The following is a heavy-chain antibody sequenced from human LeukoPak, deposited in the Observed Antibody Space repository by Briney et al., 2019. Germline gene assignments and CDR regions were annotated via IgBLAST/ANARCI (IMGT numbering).Heavy chain of an antibody. J-gene: IGHJ3*02. D-gene: IGHD6-19*01. CDR2: INHSGST. V-gene: IGHV4-34*01. Sequence: SETLSLTCAVYGGSFSHYYWSWIRQPPGKGLEWIGEINHSGSTNYDPSLKSRVTISVDTSKNQFSLKLSSVTAADTAVYYCARERAVAGYYHDAFDIWGQGTMVTVSS. CDR3: ARERAVAGYYHDAFDI. CDR1: GGSFSHYY.